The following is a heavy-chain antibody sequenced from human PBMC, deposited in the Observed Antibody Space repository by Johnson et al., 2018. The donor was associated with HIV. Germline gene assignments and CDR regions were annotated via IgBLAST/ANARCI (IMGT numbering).Heavy chain of an antibody. J-gene: IGHJ3*02. Sequence: EVQLVESGGGLVQPGGSLSLSCAASGFTFSSYAMSWVRQAPGKGLEWVSTIIGSGGSTYYAESVKGRFTISRDNSKNTVYLQMNSLRAEETAVFYCAKDAYCSGGRCYGFGAFDIWGQGTMVTVSS. CDR1: GFTFSSYA. V-gene: IGHV3-23*04. CDR3: AKDAYCSGGRCYGFGAFDI. CDR2: IIGSGGST. D-gene: IGHD2-15*01.